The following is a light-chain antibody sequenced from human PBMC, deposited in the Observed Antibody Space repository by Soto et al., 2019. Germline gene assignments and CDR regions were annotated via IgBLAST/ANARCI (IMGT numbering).Light chain of an antibody. V-gene: IGLV2-14*01. Sequence: QSALTQPASVSGSPGQSVTISCTGTSSDVGGFNYVSWYQQHPGKVPKLVIYDVNDRPSGVSDRFSGSKSGNTASLTISGLQAEDEADYFCSAYTSDPIHVIFGGGTKVTVL. J-gene: IGLJ2*01. CDR2: DVN. CDR1: SSDVGGFNY. CDR3: SAYTSDPIHVI.